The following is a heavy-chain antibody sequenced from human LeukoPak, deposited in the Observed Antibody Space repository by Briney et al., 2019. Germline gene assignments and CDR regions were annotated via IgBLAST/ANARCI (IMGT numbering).Heavy chain of an antibody. CDR1: GFTFSSYA. CDR3: AKDTKQTSVTYFDY. D-gene: IGHD4-17*01. Sequence: PGGSLRLSCAASGFTFSSYAMSWVRQAPGKGLEWVSAISGSGGSTYYADSVKGRFTISRDNSKNTLYLQMNSLRAEDTAVYYFAKDTKQTSVTYFDYWGQGTLVTVSS. V-gene: IGHV3-23*01. CDR2: ISGSGGST. J-gene: IGHJ4*02.